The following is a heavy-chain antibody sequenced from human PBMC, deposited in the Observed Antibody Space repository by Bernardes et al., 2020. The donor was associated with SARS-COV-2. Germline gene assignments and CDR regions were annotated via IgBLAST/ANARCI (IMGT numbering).Heavy chain of an antibody. V-gene: IGHV3-23*01. Sequence: GGSLRLSCAASGFTFSSYAMSWVRQAPGKGLEWVSAISGSGGSTYYADSVKGRFTISRDNAKNSLYLQMNSLRAEDTTVYYCVRDTGYGRADAFDIWGQGTLVTVSS. J-gene: IGHJ3*02. D-gene: IGHD2-8*02. CDR3: VRDTGYGRADAFDI. CDR1: GFTFSSYA. CDR2: ISGSGGST.